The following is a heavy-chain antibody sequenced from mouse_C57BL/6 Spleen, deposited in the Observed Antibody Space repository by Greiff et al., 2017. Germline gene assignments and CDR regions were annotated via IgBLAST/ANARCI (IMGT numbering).Heavy chain of an antibody. D-gene: IGHD2-4*01. J-gene: IGHJ4*01. CDR1: GFSLTSYG. CDR3: ASIYYDYDCRYYDAMDY. V-gene: IGHV2-5*01. CDR2: IWRGGST. Sequence: QVQLQQSGPGLVQPSQSLSITCTVSGFSLTSYGVHWVRQSPGTGLEWLGVIWRGGSTDYNAAFMSSLSITNDKSKSQVFVKMNSLQADDTAIYYCASIYYDYDCRYYDAMDYWGQGTSVTVSS.